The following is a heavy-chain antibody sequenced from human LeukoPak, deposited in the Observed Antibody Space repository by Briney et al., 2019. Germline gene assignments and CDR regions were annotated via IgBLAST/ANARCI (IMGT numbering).Heavy chain of an antibody. Sequence: SETLSLTCTVSGGSLSSSSYYWGWIRQPPGKGLEWIGSIYYSGSTYYNPSLKSRVTISVDTSKNQFSLKLSSVTAADTAVYYCARGLWFGDTPPGYWGQGTLVTVSS. J-gene: IGHJ4*02. CDR1: GGSLSSSSYY. CDR3: ARGLWFGDTPPGY. D-gene: IGHD3-10*01. CDR2: IYYSGST. V-gene: IGHV4-39*01.